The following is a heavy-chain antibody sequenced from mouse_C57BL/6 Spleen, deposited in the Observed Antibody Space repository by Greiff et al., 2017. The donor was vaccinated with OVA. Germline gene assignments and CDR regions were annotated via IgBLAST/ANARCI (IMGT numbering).Heavy chain of an antibody. CDR2: IRSKSNNYAT. V-gene: IGHV10-1*01. J-gene: IGHJ3*01. D-gene: IGHD3-2*02. CDR3: VRPPTAQATWFAY. Sequence: EVKLVESGGGLVQPKGSLKLSCAASGFSFNTYAMNWVRQAPGKGLEWVARIRSKSNNYATYYADSVKDRFTISRDDSESMLYLQMNNLKTEDTAMYYCVRPPTAQATWFAYWGQGTLVTVSA. CDR1: GFSFNTYA.